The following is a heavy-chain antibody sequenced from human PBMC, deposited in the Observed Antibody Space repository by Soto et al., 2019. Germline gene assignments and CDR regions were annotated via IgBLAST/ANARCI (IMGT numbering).Heavy chain of an antibody. J-gene: IGHJ4*02. Sequence: QVQLVQSGAEVKKPGASVKVSCKASGYTFTSYGLSWVRQAPGQGLEWMGWISAYNGDTNYAQKFQGRVTVTTDTTTGTAYMELRSLRSDGPAVYYCARVGSYFLGFDYWGQGTLVTVSS. V-gene: IGHV1-18*01. CDR2: ISAYNGDT. CDR1: GYTFTSYG. D-gene: IGHD1-26*01. CDR3: ARVGSYFLGFDY.